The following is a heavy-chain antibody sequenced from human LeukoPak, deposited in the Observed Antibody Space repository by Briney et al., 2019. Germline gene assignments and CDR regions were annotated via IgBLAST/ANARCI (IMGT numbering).Heavy chain of an antibody. CDR1: GGSFSGYY. CDR2: INHSGST. V-gene: IGHV4-34*01. J-gene: IGHJ4*02. Sequence: SETLSLTCAVYGGSFSGYYWSWIRQPPGKGLEWIGEINHSGSTNYNPSLKSRVTISVDTSKNQFSLKLSSVTAADTAVYYCARGRPSGYFHYWGQGTLATVSS. D-gene: IGHD1-26*01. CDR3: ARGRPSGYFHY.